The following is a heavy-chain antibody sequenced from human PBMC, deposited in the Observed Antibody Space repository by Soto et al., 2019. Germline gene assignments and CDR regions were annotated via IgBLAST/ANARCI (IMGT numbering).Heavy chain of an antibody. CDR2: IIPILGIA. D-gene: IGHD6-19*01. CDR1: GGTFSSYT. J-gene: IGHJ4*02. V-gene: IGHV1-69*04. Sequence: SVKVSCKASGGTFSSYTISWVRQAPGQGLEWMGRIIPILGIANYAQKFQGRVTITADKSTSTAYMELSSLRSEDTAVYYCARDKDSSGWDFDYWGQGTLVTVSS. CDR3: ARDKDSSGWDFDY.